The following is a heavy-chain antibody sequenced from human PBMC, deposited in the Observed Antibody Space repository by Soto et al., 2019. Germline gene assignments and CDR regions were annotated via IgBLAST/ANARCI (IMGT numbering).Heavy chain of an antibody. CDR1: GFTSSDHY. Sequence: EVQLAESGGGLVQPGGSLRLSCAASGFTSSDHYMDWVRQAPGKGLEWVGRARSKANSYTTEYAASVKGRFTISRDDSKNSLNLQMNSLRTDDTAVYYCTRGLDSNYEAWGQGTLVTVSS. CDR3: TRGLDSNYEA. CDR2: ARSKANSYTT. D-gene: IGHD4-4*01. J-gene: IGHJ5*02. V-gene: IGHV3-72*01.